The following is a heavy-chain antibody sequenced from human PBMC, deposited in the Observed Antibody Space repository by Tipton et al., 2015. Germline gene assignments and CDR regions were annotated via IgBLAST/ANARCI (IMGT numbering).Heavy chain of an antibody. J-gene: IGHJ1*01. CDR1: GFTVGHVW. Sequence: SLRLSCAASGFTVGHVWMNWVRQAPGKGLEWIGIIKTISEGGPTDYAAPVKGRFTISRDDSEKILYLQMNSLKTEDTAVYYCTTDDINSGLGGVQYWGQGTLVTVSA. D-gene: IGHD3/OR15-3a*01. CDR3: TTDDINSGLGGVQY. V-gene: IGHV3-15*01. CDR2: IKTISEGGPT.